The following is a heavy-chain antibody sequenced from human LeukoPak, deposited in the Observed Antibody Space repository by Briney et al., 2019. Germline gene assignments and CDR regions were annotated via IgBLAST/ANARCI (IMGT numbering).Heavy chain of an antibody. J-gene: IGHJ4*02. CDR1: GFTVSSNY. CDR2: IYSGGST. CDR3: VKDNEAGGSPFDR. D-gene: IGHD1-1*01. Sequence: QPGGSLRLSCAASGFTVSSNYMSWVRQAPGKGLEWVSVIYSGGSTYYADSVKGRFTISRDNSKNTLYLQMSSLRAVDTAVYYCVKDNEAGGSPFDRWGQETLVTVSS. V-gene: IGHV3-66*01.